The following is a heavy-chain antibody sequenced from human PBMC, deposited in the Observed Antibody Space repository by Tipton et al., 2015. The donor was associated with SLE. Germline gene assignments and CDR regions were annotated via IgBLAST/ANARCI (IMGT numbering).Heavy chain of an antibody. Sequence: SLRLSCAASGFSFSSSWMSWLRQAPGKGLEWVANIKPDGREIYYLDSVKGRFTISRDNAKTSLYLQMDSLRAEDTAVYYCARDGSGWSINWGQGTLVTVSS. CDR1: GFSFSSSW. CDR2: IKPDGREI. V-gene: IGHV3-7*01. J-gene: IGHJ4*02. D-gene: IGHD6-19*01. CDR3: ARDGSGWSIN.